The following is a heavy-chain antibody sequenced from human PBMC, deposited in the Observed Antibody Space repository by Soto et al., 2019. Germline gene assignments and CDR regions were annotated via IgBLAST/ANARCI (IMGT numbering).Heavy chain of an antibody. CDR2: VSASGLNT. D-gene: IGHD6-13*01. CDR3: AKDEVAAEYYFDY. J-gene: IGHJ4*02. V-gene: IGHV3-23*01. Sequence: PGGSLRLSCAASGFTFSTYAMAWVRQAPGKGLEWVSGVSASGLNTDYADSVKGRFTISRDNSKNTLYLQMNSLRAEDTAVYYCAKDEVAAEYYFDYWGQGTLVTVSS. CDR1: GFTFSTYA.